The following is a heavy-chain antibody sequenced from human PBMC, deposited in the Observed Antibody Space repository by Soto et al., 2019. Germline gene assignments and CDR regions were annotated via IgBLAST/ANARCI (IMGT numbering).Heavy chain of an antibody. CDR2: ISSSSSTI. CDR1: GFPFSSYS. D-gene: IGHD2-2*01. V-gene: IGHV3-48*01. J-gene: IGHJ5*02. Sequence: HPGGSLRLSCAASGFPFSSYSMNWVRQAPGKGLEWVSYISSSSSTIYYADSVKGRFTISRDNAKDSLYLQMNSLRAEDTAVYYCARDRFLGPVVPPTIGWFDPWGQGTLVTVSS. CDR3: ARDRFLGPVVPPTIGWFDP.